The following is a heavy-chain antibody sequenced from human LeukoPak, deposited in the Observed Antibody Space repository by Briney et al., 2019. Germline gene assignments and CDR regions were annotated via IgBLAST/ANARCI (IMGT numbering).Heavy chain of an antibody. CDR1: GYTFTGYY. CDR2: INPNSGGT. V-gene: IGHV1-2*02. D-gene: IGHD6-25*01. CDR3: ARERTPGSGYGVDY. Sequence: SSVKVSCKASGYTFTGYYMHWVRQAPGQGLEWMGWINPNSGGTNYAQKFQGRVTMTRDTSISTAYMELSRLRSDDTAVYYCARERTPGSGYGVDYWGQGTVVTVSS. J-gene: IGHJ4*02.